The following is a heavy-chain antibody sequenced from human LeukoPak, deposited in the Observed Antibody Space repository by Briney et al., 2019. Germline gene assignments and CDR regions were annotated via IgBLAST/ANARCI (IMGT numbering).Heavy chain of an antibody. D-gene: IGHD2-2*01. CDR1: GITFRIHG. Sequence: GGSLRLSCKASGITFRIHGMFWVRQAPGKGLEWVASIRYDGSRQFYADSVKGRFTISRDNAKNSLYLQMNSLRAEDTAVYYCARVVVVPAATLRFDPWGQGTLVTVSS. CDR3: ARVVVVPAATLRFDP. CDR2: IRYDGSRQ. V-gene: IGHV3-30*02. J-gene: IGHJ5*02.